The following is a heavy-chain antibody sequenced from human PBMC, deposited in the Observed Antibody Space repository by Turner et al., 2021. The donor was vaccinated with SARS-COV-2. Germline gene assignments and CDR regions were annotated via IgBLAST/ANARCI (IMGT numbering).Heavy chain of an antibody. V-gene: IGHV4-39*01. D-gene: IGHD3-10*01. CDR2: FYYSGST. Sequence: QLQLRESGPGLGKPSGTLSLPCAVSGGSISSSSYYWGWIRHPPGKGLGWIGSFYYSGSTYYNPSLKIRVTIAVDTSKNQFSLKLSSVTAADTAVYYCARLVRRAEYYFDYWGQGTLVTVSS. J-gene: IGHJ4*02. CDR3: ARLVRRAEYYFDY. CDR1: GGSISSSSYY.